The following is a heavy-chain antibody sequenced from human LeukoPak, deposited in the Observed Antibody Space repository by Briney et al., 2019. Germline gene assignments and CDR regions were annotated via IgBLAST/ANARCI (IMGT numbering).Heavy chain of an antibody. Sequence: GGSLRLSCEASGFTFTTYSMTWVRQAPGKGLEWVSIISSGSSAIFSADALKGRFTISRDDAKNLLYLDMSSLRAEDTAVYYCARGHTAVTRHFDFWGQGTLVTVSS. V-gene: IGHV3-21*01. CDR2: ISSGSSAI. J-gene: IGHJ4*02. CDR3: ARGHTAVTRHFDF. D-gene: IGHD4-17*01. CDR1: GFTFTTYS.